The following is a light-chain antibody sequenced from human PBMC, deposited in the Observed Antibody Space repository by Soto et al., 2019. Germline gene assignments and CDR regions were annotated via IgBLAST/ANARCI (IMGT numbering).Light chain of an antibody. V-gene: IGKV1-9*01. J-gene: IGKJ4*01. CDR2: AAS. CDR3: QQLNNYPLT. CDR1: QSISSY. Sequence: DIQMTQSPSSLSASVGDRVTITCRASQSISSYLNWYQQKPGKAPKLLIYAASSLQSGVPSRFSGSGSDTEFTFTISSLQPEDFATYYCQQLNNYPLTFGGGTKVDIK.